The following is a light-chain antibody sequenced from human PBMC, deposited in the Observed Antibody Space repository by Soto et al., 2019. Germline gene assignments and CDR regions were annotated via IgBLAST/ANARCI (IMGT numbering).Light chain of an antibody. V-gene: IGKV1-27*01. CDR3: QKYNSAPWT. J-gene: IGKJ1*01. Sequence: DIEMTQSPSSLSASVGDRVTITCRASQAISNYLAWFQQRPGKVPKLLIYAASTLQSGVPSRLSGGGSGTDFTLTISSLQPEDVATYYCQKYNSAPWTFGQGTKVEIK. CDR1: QAISNY. CDR2: AAS.